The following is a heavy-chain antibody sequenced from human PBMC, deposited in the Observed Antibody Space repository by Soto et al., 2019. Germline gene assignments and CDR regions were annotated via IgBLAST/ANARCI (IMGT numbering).Heavy chain of an antibody. D-gene: IGHD6-25*01. CDR3: ARESRLSNSAFDI. CDR1: GYTFTGYY. J-gene: IGHJ3*02. Sequence: SVKVSCKASGYTFTGYYMHWVRQAPGQGLEWMGRIIPNRGRTNYAQKFQGRVTITADKSTSTAYMELSSLRSEDTAVYYCARESRLSNSAFDIWGQGTMVTVS. V-gene: IGHV1-69*04. CDR2: IIPNRGRT.